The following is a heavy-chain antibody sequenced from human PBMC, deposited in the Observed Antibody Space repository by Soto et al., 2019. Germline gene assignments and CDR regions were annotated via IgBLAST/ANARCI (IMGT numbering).Heavy chain of an antibody. V-gene: IGHV1-69*13. J-gene: IGHJ6*02. Sequence: SVKVSCKASGGTFSSYAISWVRKSPGQGLAWMGGIIPIFGTANYAQKFQGRVTITADESTSTAYMELSSLRSEDTAVYYCATRYGRYDASYYYYGMDVCRQRTTVTASS. CDR3: ATRYGRYDASYYYYGMDV. CDR1: GGTFSSYA. D-gene: IGHD5-12*01. CDR2: IIPIFGTA.